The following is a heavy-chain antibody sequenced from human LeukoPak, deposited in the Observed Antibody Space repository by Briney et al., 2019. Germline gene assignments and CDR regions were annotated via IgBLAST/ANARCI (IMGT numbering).Heavy chain of an antibody. CDR3: ARGMYSGSPHYY. CDR1: GGSFSGYY. CDR2: INHSGST. V-gene: IGHV4-34*01. D-gene: IGHD6-6*01. J-gene: IGHJ4*02. Sequence: SETLSLTCAVYGGSFSGYYWSGIRQPPGKGLEWIGEINHSGSTNYNPSLKSRVTISVDTSKNQFSLKLSSVTAADTAVYYCARGMYSGSPHYYWGQGTLVTVSS.